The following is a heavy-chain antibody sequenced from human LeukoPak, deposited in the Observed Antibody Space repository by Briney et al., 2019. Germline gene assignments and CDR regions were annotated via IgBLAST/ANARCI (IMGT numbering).Heavy chain of an antibody. Sequence: SVKVSCKASAGTISSYAISWLLQDPGQGLEWMGRIIPIFGTANYAQKFQGRVTITADKSTSTAYMELSSLRSEDTAVYYCASSTPYDSSGPAYWGQGTLVTVSS. CDR3: ASSTPYDSSGPAY. CDR1: AGTISSYA. V-gene: IGHV1-69*06. D-gene: IGHD3-22*01. CDR2: IIPIFGTA. J-gene: IGHJ4*02.